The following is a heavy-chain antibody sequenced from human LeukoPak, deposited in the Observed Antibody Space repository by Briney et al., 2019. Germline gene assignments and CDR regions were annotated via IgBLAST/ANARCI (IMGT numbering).Heavy chain of an antibody. V-gene: IGHV3-64*01. D-gene: IGHD6-13*01. CDR1: GFTFSSYA. Sequence: PGGSLRLSCAASGFTFSSYAMHWVRQAPGKGLEYVSAISSNGGSTYYANSVKGRFTVSRDNSKNTLYLQMGSLRAEDMAVYYCSRRGIAAAGAFDIWGQGTMVTVSS. CDR2: ISSNGGST. J-gene: IGHJ3*02. CDR3: SRRGIAAAGAFDI.